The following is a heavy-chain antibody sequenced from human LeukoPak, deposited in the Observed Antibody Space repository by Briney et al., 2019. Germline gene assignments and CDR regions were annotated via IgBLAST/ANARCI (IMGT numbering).Heavy chain of an antibody. CDR2: ISSSSSTI. J-gene: IGHJ6*03. CDR1: GFTFSSYS. V-gene: IGHV3-48*01. Sequence: GGSLRLSCAASGFTFSSYSMNWVRQAPGKGLEWGSYISSSSSTIYYADSVKGRFTISRDNAKNSLYLQMNSLRAEDTAVYYCARDRSGRRITIFGVDYYMDVWGKGTTVTVSS. D-gene: IGHD3-3*01. CDR3: ARDRSGRRITIFGVDYYMDV.